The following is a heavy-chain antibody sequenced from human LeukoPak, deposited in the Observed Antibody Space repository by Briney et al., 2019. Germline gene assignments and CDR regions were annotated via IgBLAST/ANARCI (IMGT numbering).Heavy chain of an antibody. V-gene: IGHV1-2*06. J-gene: IGHJ4*02. CDR1: GYTFTGYY. D-gene: IGHD1-26*01. Sequence: ASVKVSCKASGYTFTGYYIHWVRQTPGQGLEWMGRISPSSGGTNYAQKFQGRVTMTRDTSISTAYMELRRLGSDDTAVYYCAKDQRWESPHYLDSWGQGTLVTVSS. CDR3: AKDQRWESPHYLDS. CDR2: ISPSSGGT.